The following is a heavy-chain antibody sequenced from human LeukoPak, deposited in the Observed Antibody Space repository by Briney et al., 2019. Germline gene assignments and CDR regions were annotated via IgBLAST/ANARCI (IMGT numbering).Heavy chain of an antibody. D-gene: IGHD6-19*01. CDR1: GFTFSSYA. Sequence: GGSLRLSCAASGFTFSSYAMSWVRQAPGKGLEGVSHISGSGGSTYYGDSVKGRFTISRDNSKNTLYLQMNSLRAEDTAVYYCAKDRLLALYSSGWYFDYWGQGTLVTVSS. CDR2: ISGSGGST. J-gene: IGHJ4*02. V-gene: IGHV3-23*01. CDR3: AKDRLLALYSSGWYFDY.